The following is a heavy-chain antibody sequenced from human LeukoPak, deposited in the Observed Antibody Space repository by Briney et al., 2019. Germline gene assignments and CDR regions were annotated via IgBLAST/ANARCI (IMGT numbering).Heavy chain of an antibody. CDR2: INPNSGDT. D-gene: IGHD2-2*01. CDR3: ARGLRGSPAFDY. V-gene: IGHV1-2*02. J-gene: IGHJ4*02. Sequence: ASVKVSCKASGYSFTGYYMHWVRQAPGQGLEWMGWINPNSGDTKYAQKFQGRVTMTRDTSISTAYMELSRLRSDDTAVYYCARGLRGSPAFDYWGQGTLVTVSS. CDR1: GYSFTGYY.